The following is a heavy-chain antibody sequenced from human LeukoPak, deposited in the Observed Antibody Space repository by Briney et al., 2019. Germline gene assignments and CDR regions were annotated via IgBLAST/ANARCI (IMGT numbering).Heavy chain of an antibody. D-gene: IGHD2-2*01. Sequence: PSETLSLTCDVSGDSISGSNWWNWVRQPPGKGLEWIGGIYHSGSTNYNPSLKSRVTMSVDKSKNQFSLRLSSVTAADTAVYYCARRSDSGTSDYWGQGTLVTVSS. V-gene: IGHV4-4*02. CDR3: ARRSDSGTSDY. CDR1: GDSISGSNW. J-gene: IGHJ4*02. CDR2: IYHSGST.